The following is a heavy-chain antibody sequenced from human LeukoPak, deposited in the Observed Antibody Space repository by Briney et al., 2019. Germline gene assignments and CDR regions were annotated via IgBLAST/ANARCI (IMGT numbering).Heavy chain of an antibody. J-gene: IGHJ4*02. Sequence: PSETLSLTCTVSGGSISSGSYYWSWIRQPAGKGLEWIGRIYTSGSTNYNPSLKSRVTISVDTSKNQFSLKLSSVTAADTAVYYCARLPRGIAARDWGQGTLVTVSS. CDR2: IYTSGST. V-gene: IGHV4-61*02. CDR1: GGSISSGSYY. CDR3: ARLPRGIAARD. D-gene: IGHD6-6*01.